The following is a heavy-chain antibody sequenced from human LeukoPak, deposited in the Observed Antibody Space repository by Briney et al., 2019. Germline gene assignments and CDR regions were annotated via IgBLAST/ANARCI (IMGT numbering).Heavy chain of an antibody. CDR2: IYSGDST. J-gene: IGHJ4*02. CDR3: ARSDTAMVDY. V-gene: IGHV3-66*01. CDR1: GFTVSSNY. Sequence: GGSLRLSCAASGFTVSSNYMSWVRQAPGKGLEWVSVIYSGDSTYYADSVKGRFTISRDNSKNTLYLQMNSLRAEDTAVYYCARSDTAMVDYWGQGTLVTVSS. D-gene: IGHD5-18*01.